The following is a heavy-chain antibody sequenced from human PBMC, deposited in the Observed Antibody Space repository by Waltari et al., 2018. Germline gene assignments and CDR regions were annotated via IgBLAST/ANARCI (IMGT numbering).Heavy chain of an antibody. CDR3: ARDRGRGLYLDS. J-gene: IGHJ4*02. V-gene: IGHV4-4*02. Sequence: QLQLQQSGPGLVKPSASLSLTCAVSGDSVTSSYWWSWVRPPPGKGLEWIGQIHGSGKTNYNPSLESRVTMSLDTSNNRFSLKVFSATAADTAVYYCARDRGRGLYLDSWGQGTLVTVSP. CDR1: GDSVTSSYW. CDR2: IHGSGKT. D-gene: IGHD2-15*01.